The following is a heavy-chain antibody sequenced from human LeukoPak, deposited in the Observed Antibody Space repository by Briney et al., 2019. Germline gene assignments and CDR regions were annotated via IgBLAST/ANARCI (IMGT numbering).Heavy chain of an antibody. CDR1: GGTFSSYA. V-gene: IGHV1-69*05. D-gene: IGHD4/OR15-4a*01. CDR3: ASRTIYGGNGGPFDY. CDR2: IIPIFGTA. Sequence: SVKVSCXASGGTFSSYAISWVRQAPGQGLEWMGGIIPIFGTANYAQKFQGRVTITTDESTSTAYMELSSLRSEDTAVYYCASRTIYGGNGGPFDYWGQGTLVTVSS. J-gene: IGHJ4*02.